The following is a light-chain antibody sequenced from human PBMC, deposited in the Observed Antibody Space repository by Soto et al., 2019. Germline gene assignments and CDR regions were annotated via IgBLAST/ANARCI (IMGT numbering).Light chain of an antibody. V-gene: IGLV1-44*01. Sequence: QSVLPQPPSASGTPGQGVTISCSRSDSNIGGGAVNWYQHLPGTAPKLLIFSDNQRPSGVPDRFSGSRSGTSASLAIIGLQSEDEADYYCASWDDSLGGQVCVTGTKLTVL. CDR3: ASWDDSLGGQV. CDR2: SDN. J-gene: IGLJ1*01. CDR1: DSNIGGGA.